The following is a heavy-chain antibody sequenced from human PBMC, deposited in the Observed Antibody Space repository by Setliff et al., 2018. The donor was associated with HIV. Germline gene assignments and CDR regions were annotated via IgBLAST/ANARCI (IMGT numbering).Heavy chain of an antibody. D-gene: IGHD2-15*01. CDR3: ARDSRDIVVVIAPEPEPYYYYGMDV. J-gene: IGHJ6*02. Sequence: AASVKVSCKASGDNFNSHSISWVRQAPGQGLEWMGGIVPIFGTPNYAQKFKGRLTITADESTSTVYMELSSLRSEDTAVYFCARDSRDIVVVIAPEPEPYYYYGMDVWGEGTTVTVS. V-gene: IGHV1-69*13. CDR1: GDNFNSHS. CDR2: IVPIFGTP.